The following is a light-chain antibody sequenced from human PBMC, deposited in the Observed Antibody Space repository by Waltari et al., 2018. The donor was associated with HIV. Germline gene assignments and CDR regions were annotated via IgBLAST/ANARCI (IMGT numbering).Light chain of an antibody. CDR2: GVH. Sequence: QSALTQPPSPPGSPRQSVTLSCPGSSPDVGRSNLASCYQQLQGKAPTLMIFGVHRRPSGVPDRFSGSKSGNTASLTVSGLQTEDEADYYCSSYAGRNTLVFGGGTKLTVL. CDR3: SSYAGRNTLV. CDR1: SPDVGRSNL. J-gene: IGLJ2*01. V-gene: IGLV2-8*01.